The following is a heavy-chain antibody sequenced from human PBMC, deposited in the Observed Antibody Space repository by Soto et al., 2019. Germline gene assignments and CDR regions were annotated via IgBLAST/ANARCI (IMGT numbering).Heavy chain of an antibody. CDR3: ARQGYGDYVDLDYYYYYYMDV. D-gene: IGHD4-17*01. V-gene: IGHV5-51*01. CDR2: IYPGDSDT. CDR1: GYSFTGYW. Sequence: GESLKISCKGSGYSFTGYWIGWVRQMPGKGLEWMGIIYPGDSDTRYSPSFQGQVTISADKSISTAYLQWSSLKASDTAMYYCARQGYGDYVDLDYYYYYYMDVWGKGTTVTVSS. J-gene: IGHJ6*03.